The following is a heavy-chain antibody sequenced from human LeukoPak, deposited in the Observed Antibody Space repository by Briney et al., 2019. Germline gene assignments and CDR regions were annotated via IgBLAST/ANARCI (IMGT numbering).Heavy chain of an antibody. CDR3: ARERAYSSSWGYFDY. CDR2: IKQDGSEK. CDR1: GFTFSNAW. V-gene: IGHV3-7*01. D-gene: IGHD6-13*01. Sequence: GGSLRLSCAASGFTFSNAWMSWVRQAPGKGLEWVANIKQDGSEKYYVDSVKGRFTISRDNAKNSLYLQMNSLRAEDTAVYYCARERAYSSSWGYFDYWGQGTLVTVSS. J-gene: IGHJ4*02.